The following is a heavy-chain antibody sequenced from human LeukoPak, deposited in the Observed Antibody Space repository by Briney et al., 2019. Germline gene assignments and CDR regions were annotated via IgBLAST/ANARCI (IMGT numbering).Heavy chain of an antibody. CDR2: INPNSGGT. Sequence: GASVKVSCKASGYTFTGYYMHWVRQAPGQGLEWMGWINPNSGGTNYAQKFQGRVTMTRDTSISTAYMELSRPRSDDTAVYYCARGKGYCSSTSCYLSLDPWGQGTLVTVSS. V-gene: IGHV1-2*02. CDR1: GYTFTGYY. CDR3: ARGKGYCSSTSCYLSLDP. J-gene: IGHJ5*02. D-gene: IGHD2-2*01.